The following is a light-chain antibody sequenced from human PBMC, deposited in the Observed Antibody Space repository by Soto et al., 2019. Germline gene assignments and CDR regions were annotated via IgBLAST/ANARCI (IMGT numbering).Light chain of an antibody. CDR1: SSDVGAYKY. V-gene: IGLV2-8*01. CDR2: EVS. CDR3: TSYAGSNIWV. J-gene: IGLJ3*02. Sequence: QSVLTQPPSASGSPGQSVTISCTGTSSDVGAYKYVSWYQQYPGKAPKLMIYEVSKRPSGVPDRFSGSKSGNTASLSVSGRHAEDEADYYCTSYAGSNIWVFGGGTKLTVL.